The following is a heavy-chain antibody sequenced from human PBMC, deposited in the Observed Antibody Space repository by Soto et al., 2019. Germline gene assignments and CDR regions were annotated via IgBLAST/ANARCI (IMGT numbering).Heavy chain of an antibody. J-gene: IGHJ4*02. D-gene: IGHD6-6*01. CDR1: GGSISSYY. CDR2: IYYSGST. CDR3: ARGPPVASIAARHYFDY. Sequence: SETLSLTCTVSGGSISSYYWSWIRQPPGKGLEWIGYIYYSGSTNYNPSLKSRVTISVDTSKNQFSLKLSSVTAADTAVYYCARGPPVASIAARHYFDYWGQGTLVTVSS. V-gene: IGHV4-59*01.